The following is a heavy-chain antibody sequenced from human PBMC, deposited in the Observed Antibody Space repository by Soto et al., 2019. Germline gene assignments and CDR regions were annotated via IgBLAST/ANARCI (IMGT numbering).Heavy chain of an antibody. V-gene: IGHV1-18*01. Sequence: GASVKVSCKASGYTFTSYGISWVRQAPGQGLEWMGWISAYNGNTNYAQKLQGRVTMTTDTSTSTAYMELRSLRSDDTAVYYCAREPRIAAAGWASDYWGQGTLVTVSS. D-gene: IGHD6-13*01. CDR1: GYTFTSYG. CDR3: AREPRIAAAGWASDY. J-gene: IGHJ4*02. CDR2: ISAYNGNT.